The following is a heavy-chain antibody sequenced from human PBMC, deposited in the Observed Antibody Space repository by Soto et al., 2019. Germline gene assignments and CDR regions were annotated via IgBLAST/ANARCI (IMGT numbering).Heavy chain of an antibody. D-gene: IGHD3-22*01. CDR3: ARTWDYYDSSGSPGY. Sequence: ASVKVSCKASGYTFTTYYMHWVRQAPGQGLEWMGILNANSGFTNYAQKFQGRVTMTTDTSTSTAYMELRSLRSDDTAVYYCARTWDYYDSSGSPGYWGQGTLVTVSS. CDR1: GYTFTTYY. CDR2: LNANSGFT. V-gene: IGHV1-46*01. J-gene: IGHJ4*02.